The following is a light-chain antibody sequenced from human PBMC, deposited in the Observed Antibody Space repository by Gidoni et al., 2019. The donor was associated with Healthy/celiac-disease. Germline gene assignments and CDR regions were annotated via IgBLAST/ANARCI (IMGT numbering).Light chain of an antibody. CDR3: QQSYSTPPYT. V-gene: IGKV1-39*01. Sequence: DSQMTQSPSSLSASVGDRVTITCRASQSISSYLNWYQQKQGKAPKLLIYAASSLQSGVPSRFSGSGSGTDFTLTISSLQPEDFATYYCQQSYSTPPYTFGQGTKLEIK. J-gene: IGKJ2*01. CDR1: QSISSY. CDR2: AAS.